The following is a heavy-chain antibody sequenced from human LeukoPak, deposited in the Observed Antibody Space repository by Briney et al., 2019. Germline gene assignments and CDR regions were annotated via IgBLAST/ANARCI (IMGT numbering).Heavy chain of an antibody. Sequence: GGSLRLSCAASGFTFTTYTMNWVRQAPGEGLEWVSSITSSSYTHYADSVRGRFTISRDNAKNSLYLQMSSLRAEDTAVYYCARDRYGDYAVDYWGQGTLVTVSS. CDR3: ARDRYGDYAVDY. V-gene: IGHV3-21*01. D-gene: IGHD4-17*01. J-gene: IGHJ4*02. CDR2: ITSSSYT. CDR1: GFTFTTYT.